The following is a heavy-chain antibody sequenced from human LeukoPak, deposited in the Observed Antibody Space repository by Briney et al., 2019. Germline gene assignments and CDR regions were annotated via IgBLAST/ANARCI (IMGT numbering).Heavy chain of an antibody. CDR3: ARRRYSNAIDY. Sequence: SETLSLTCTVSGGSIARSYSYWGWFRQPPGKGLEWIGSIFYSGYSGSTFSHPSLRSRVTISGDTSINLFSLNLTSVTAADTAVYYCARRRYSNAIDYWGQGAPVTVSP. CDR2: IFYSGYSGST. D-gene: IGHD4-11*01. V-gene: IGHV4-39*02. J-gene: IGHJ4*02. CDR1: GGSIARSYSY.